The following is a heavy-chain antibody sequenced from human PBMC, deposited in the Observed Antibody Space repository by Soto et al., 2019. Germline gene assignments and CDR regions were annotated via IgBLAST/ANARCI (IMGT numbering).Heavy chain of an antibody. CDR1: GFTVSATY. CDR3: ARDRHRDY. J-gene: IGHJ4*02. V-gene: IGHV3-66*01. Sequence: EVPLVESGGGLVQPGGSLRLSCAASGFTVSATYMSWVRQAPGKGLEWVSYIYSDGRAFYADSVKGRFTLSRDNSKNTLYLQMNSLRVEDTAMYYCARDRHRDYWGQGTLVTVSS. CDR2: IYSDGRA.